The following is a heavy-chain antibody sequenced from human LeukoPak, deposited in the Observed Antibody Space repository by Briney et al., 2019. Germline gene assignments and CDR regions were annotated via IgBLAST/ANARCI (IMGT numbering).Heavy chain of an antibody. CDR1: GGSISSSSYH. D-gene: IGHD2-21*02. Sequence: SETLSLTCTVPGGSISSSSYHWGWVRQPPGKGLEWIGSISYSGTTYYSPSLNSRVTIFGDTSKNQFSLRLSSVTAADTAVYYCASRLVTKYFDYWGQGTPVTVSS. CDR2: ISYSGTT. CDR3: ASRLVTKYFDY. J-gene: IGHJ4*02. V-gene: IGHV4-39*01.